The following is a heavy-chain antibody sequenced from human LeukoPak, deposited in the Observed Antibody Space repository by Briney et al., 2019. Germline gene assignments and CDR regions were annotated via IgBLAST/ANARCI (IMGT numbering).Heavy chain of an antibody. CDR1: GFTFSSYG. J-gene: IGHJ4*02. CDR2: IWYDGSNK. V-gene: IGHV3-33*01. D-gene: IGHD3-10*01. Sequence: PGGSLRLSCVASGFTFSSYGMHWVRQAPGKGLEWVAVIWYDGSNKYYADSVKGRFTISRDNSKNTPYLQMNSLRAEDTAVYYCARDPYGSGSYYRVFDYWGQGTLVTVSS. CDR3: ARDPYGSGSYYRVFDY.